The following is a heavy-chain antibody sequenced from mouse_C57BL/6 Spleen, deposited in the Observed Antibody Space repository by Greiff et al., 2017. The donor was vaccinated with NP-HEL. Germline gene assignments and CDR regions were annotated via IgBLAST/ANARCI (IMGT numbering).Heavy chain of an antibody. CDR3: ARITTVYYFDY. CDR1: GYTFTSYW. CDR2: IDPSDSET. J-gene: IGHJ2*01. D-gene: IGHD1-1*01. Sequence: QVQLQQPGAELVRPGSSVKLSCKASGYTFTSYWMHWVKQRPIQGLEWIGNIDPSDSETHYNQKFKDKATLTVDKSSSTAYMQLSSLTSEDSAVYYCARITTVYYFDYWGQGTTLTVSS. V-gene: IGHV1-52*01.